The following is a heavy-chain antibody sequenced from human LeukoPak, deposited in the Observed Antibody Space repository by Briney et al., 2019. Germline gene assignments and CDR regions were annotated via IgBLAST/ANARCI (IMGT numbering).Heavy chain of an antibody. CDR3: ARARWYSSDY. CDR2: TNSDGSST. Sequence: GGSLRLSCAVSGFTFSGHWMFWVRQAPGKGLVWVSSTNSDGSSTGYTDSVKGRFTVSRDNAKNTLYLQMNSLRAEDTAVYYCARARWYSSDYWGQGTLVTVSS. D-gene: IGHD5-24*01. V-gene: IGHV3-74*01. CDR1: GFTFSGHW. J-gene: IGHJ4*02.